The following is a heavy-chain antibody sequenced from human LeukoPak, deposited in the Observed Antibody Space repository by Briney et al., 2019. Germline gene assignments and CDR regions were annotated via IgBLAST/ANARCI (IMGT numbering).Heavy chain of an antibody. CDR1: GFTLSAYS. J-gene: IGHJ2*01. Sequence: GGSLRLSCAASGFTLSAYSMHWVRQAPGKGLEWAAVVSSIGRQEYYADSVKGRFTISGDDSKNTLYLQMTSLTVEDTGLYYCARAFAGAPFDLWGRGSLVTVSS. D-gene: IGHD3-10*01. V-gene: IGHV3-30*04. CDR3: ARAFAGAPFDL. CDR2: VSSIGRQE.